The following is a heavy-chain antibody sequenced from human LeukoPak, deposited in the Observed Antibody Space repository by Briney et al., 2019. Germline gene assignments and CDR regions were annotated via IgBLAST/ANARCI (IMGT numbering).Heavy chain of an antibody. CDR2: IYSGGST. CDR3: ARNSWAYGSAFDI. Sequence: GGSLRLSCAASGFALNTYSVHWVRQAPGKGLEWVSVIYSGGSTYYADSVKGRFTISRDNSKNTLYLQMNSLRAEDTAVYYCARNSWAYGSAFDIWGQGTMVTVSS. V-gene: IGHV3-66*01. D-gene: IGHD3-10*01. CDR1: GFALNTYS. J-gene: IGHJ3*02.